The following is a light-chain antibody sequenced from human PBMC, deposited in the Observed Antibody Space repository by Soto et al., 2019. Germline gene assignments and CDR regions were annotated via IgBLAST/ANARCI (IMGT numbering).Light chain of an antibody. J-gene: IGLJ3*02. V-gene: IGLV2-14*03. CDR2: EVS. CDR3: SSYTSDTTGV. Sequence: QSVLTQPASVSGSPGQSITIYCTGTISDVGGYNYVSWYQQHPGKAPKLVVYEVSHRPSGVSDRFSGSKSGNTASLTISGLQAEDEADYYCSSYTSDTTGVFGGGTKLTVL. CDR1: ISDVGGYNY.